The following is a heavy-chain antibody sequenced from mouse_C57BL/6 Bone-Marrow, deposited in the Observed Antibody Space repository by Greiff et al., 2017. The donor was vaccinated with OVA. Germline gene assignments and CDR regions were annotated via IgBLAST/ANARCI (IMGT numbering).Heavy chain of an antibody. CDR1: EYEFPSHD. J-gene: IGHJ4*01. Sequence: VQLKESGGGLVQPGESLKLSCESNEYEFPSHDMYWVRKTPEKRLELVAAINSDGGSTYYPDTMERRFIISRDNTKKTLYLQMSSLRSEDTALYYCARRVYYGNLYYAMDYWGQGTSVTVSS. CDR3: ARRVYYGNLYYAMDY. CDR2: INSDGGST. V-gene: IGHV5-2*01. D-gene: IGHD2-1*01.